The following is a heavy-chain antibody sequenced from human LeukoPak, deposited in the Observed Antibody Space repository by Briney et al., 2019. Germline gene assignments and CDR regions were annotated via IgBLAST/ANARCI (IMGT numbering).Heavy chain of an antibody. J-gene: IGHJ3*02. CDR2: ISSSSTI. V-gene: IGHV3-48*02. CDR1: GFTFSSYE. D-gene: IGHD2-21*02. Sequence: GGSLRLSCAASGFTFSSYEMNWVRQAPGKGLEWVSYISSSSTIYYADSVKGRFTISRDNAKNSLYLQMNSLRDEDTAVYYCARDGEHIVVVTAPHAFDIWGQGTMVTVSS. CDR3: ARDGEHIVVVTAPHAFDI.